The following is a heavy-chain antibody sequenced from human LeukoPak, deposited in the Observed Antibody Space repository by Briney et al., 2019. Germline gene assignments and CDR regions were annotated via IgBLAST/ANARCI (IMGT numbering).Heavy chain of an antibody. CDR2: IGAYNGNT. Sequence: ASVKVSCKASGYTFTSYGISWVRQAPGQGLEWMGWIGAYNGNTNYAQKLQGRVTMTTDTSTSTAYMELRSLRSDDTAVYYCARGQPGIAPMYYMDVWGKGTTVTVSS. CDR1: GYTFTSYG. D-gene: IGHD6-13*01. V-gene: IGHV1-18*01. CDR3: ARGQPGIAPMYYMDV. J-gene: IGHJ6*03.